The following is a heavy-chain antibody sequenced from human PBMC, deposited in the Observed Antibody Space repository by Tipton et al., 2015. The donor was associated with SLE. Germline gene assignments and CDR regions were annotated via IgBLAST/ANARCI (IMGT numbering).Heavy chain of an antibody. CDR1: GGSLNSFY. CDR2: IYYSGNTNYNPS. D-gene: IGHD3-9*01. J-gene: IGHJ4*02. Sequence: GLVKPSETLSLTCTVSGGSLNSFYWSWIRQPPGAGLEWIGYIYYSGNTNYNPSNYNPSLKSRITVSGDTSKNQFSLKLTSVTATASAVYYCARHIDWPPGRFDSWGQAILVTVSS. V-gene: IGHV4-59*08. CDR3: ARHIDWPPGRFDS.